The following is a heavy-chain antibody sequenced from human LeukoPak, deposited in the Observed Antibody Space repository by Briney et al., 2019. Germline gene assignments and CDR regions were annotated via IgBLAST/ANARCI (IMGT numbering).Heavy chain of an antibody. CDR1: GFSFSDYY. CDR3: ARDLGSGCFDY. J-gene: IGHJ4*02. Sequence: GGSLRLSCAVSGFSFSDYYMSWVRQAPGKGLEWLSYISSSAGTIYYADSVKGRFTISRDNAKNSLYLQVNSLRAEDTAVYYCARDLGSGCFDYWGQGTLVTVSS. D-gene: IGHD6-19*01. CDR2: ISSSAGTI. V-gene: IGHV3-11*04.